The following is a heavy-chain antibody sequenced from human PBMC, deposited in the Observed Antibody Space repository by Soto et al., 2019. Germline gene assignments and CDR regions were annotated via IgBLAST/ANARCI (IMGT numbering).Heavy chain of an antibody. CDR3: ARVGGGSYFDYYYYGMDV. Sequence: ASVKGSCKASGYTFTSYGISWVRQAPGQGLEWMGWISAYNGNTNYAQKLQGRVTMTTDTSTSTAYMELRSLRSDDTAVYYCARVGGGSYFDYYYYGMDVWGQGTTVPVSS. J-gene: IGHJ6*02. CDR1: GYTFTSYG. V-gene: IGHV1-18*01. D-gene: IGHD1-26*01. CDR2: ISAYNGNT.